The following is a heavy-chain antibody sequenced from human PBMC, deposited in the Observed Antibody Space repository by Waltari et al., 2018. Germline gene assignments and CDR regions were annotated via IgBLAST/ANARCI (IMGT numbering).Heavy chain of an antibody. CDR1: GGSISSYY. CDR3: ATGATGPTYDY. V-gene: IGHV4-59*01. CDR2: IYYSGST. J-gene: IGHJ4*02. Sequence: QVQLQESGPGLVKPSETLSLTCTVSGGSISSYYWSWIRQPPGKGLEWIGYIYYSGSTNYNPSLKSRVTISVDTSKNQFSLKLSSVTAADTAVYYCATGATGPTYDYWGQGTLVTVSS. D-gene: IGHD3-9*01.